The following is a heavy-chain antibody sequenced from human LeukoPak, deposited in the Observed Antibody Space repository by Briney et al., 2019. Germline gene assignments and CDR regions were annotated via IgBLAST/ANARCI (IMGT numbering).Heavy chain of an antibody. D-gene: IGHD5-18*01. V-gene: IGHV3-7*01. CDR2: INPDGNKK. J-gene: IGHJ4*02. Sequence: GGSLRLSCAASGFTLSDYWMSWVRQTPGKGLECVASINPDGNKKYSADSVKGRFTISRDNAENSLYLQMNSLRVEDTAFYYCARDLAYSRLDYWGQGMLVTVSS. CDR3: ARDLAYSRLDY. CDR1: GFTLSDYW.